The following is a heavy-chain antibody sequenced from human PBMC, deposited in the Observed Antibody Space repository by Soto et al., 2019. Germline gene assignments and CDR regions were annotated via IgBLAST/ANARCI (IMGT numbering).Heavy chain of an antibody. CDR2: IYYSGSA. V-gene: IGHV4-39*01. J-gene: IGHJ4*02. D-gene: IGHD1-26*01. Sequence: PSETLSLTCTVSGGSITSNAYYWGWIRQPPGKGLEWLGYIYYSGSASYNPSLKSRVTMSVDTSENQFSLKLSSVTAADTAVYYCARRPKRGSYSWCFDYWGQGTLVTVSS. CDR3: ARRPKRGSYSWCFDY. CDR1: GGSITSNAYY.